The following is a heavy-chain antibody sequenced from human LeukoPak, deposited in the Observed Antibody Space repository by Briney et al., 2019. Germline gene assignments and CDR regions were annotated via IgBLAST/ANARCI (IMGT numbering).Heavy chain of an antibody. CDR3: ARGAQLTDF. CDR1: GFTFYTYG. J-gene: IGHJ4*02. D-gene: IGHD6-13*01. CDR2: IGPDGGTT. Sequence: PGGSLRLSCAASGFTFYTYGMHWVRQAPGKGLEYVSGIGPDGGTTYYASSVKGRFTISRDKSKYMLYLQMGSLTVDDMAVYYCARGAQLTDFWGQGTLVTVSS. V-gene: IGHV3-64*01.